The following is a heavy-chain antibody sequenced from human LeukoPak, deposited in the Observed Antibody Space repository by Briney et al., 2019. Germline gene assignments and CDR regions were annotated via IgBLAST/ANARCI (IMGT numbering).Heavy chain of an antibody. CDR2: ISGSGGST. J-gene: IGHJ3*02. Sequence: GGSLRLSCAASGFTFSNAWMSWVRQAPGKGLEWVSAISGSGGSTYYADSVKGRFTISRDNSKNTLYLQMNSLRAEDTAVYYCAKDSSRDLQWRPGAFDIWGQGTMVTVSS. V-gene: IGHV3-23*01. D-gene: IGHD2-8*01. CDR3: AKDSSRDLQWRPGAFDI. CDR1: GFTFSNAW.